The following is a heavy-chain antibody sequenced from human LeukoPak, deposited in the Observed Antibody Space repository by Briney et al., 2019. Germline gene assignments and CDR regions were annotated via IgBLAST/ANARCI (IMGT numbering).Heavy chain of an antibody. CDR1: GYTFTGYY. CDR2: VNPNSGGT. V-gene: IGHV1-2*02. Sequence: ASVKVSCKASGYTFTGYYMHWVRQAPGQGLEWMGWVNPNSGGTNYAQKFQGRVTMTRDTSISTAYMELSRLRSDDTAVYYCASSAGYCSGGSCYYWFDPWGQGTLVNVSS. CDR3: ASSAGYCSGGSCYYWFDP. D-gene: IGHD2-15*01. J-gene: IGHJ5*02.